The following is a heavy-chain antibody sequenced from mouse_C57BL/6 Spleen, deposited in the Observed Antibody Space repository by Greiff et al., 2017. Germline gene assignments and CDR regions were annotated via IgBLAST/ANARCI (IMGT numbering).Heavy chain of an antibody. D-gene: IGHD1-1*01. CDR3: ARGPSTGFAY. J-gene: IGHJ3*01. CDR1: GYAFSSSW. V-gene: IGHV1-82*01. CDR2: IYPGDGDT. Sequence: VQLQEPGPELVKPGASVKISCKASGYAFSSSWMNWVKQRPGKGLEWIGRIYPGDGDTNYNGKFKGKATLTADKSSSTAYMQLSSLTSEDSAVYFCARGPSTGFAYWGQGTLITVSA.